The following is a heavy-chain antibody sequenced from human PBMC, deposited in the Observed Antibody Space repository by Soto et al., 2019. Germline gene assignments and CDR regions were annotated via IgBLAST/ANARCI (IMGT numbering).Heavy chain of an antibody. Sequence: SETLSLTCTVSGGSITTYQWSWIRQPPGKGLEWIGGYSGFTDYNPSLESRATISVDHSKNQFSLTLRSVTAADTAVYYCARENYGSGSSSSPIMPRRGRFQHWGQGTLVTVSS. CDR2: YSGFT. V-gene: IGHV4-59*12. J-gene: IGHJ1*01. CDR3: ARENYGSGSSSSPIMPRRGRFQH. D-gene: IGHD3-10*01. CDR1: GGSITTYQ.